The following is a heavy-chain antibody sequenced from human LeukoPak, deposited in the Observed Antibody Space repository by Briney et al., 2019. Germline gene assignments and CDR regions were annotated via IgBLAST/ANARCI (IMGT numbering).Heavy chain of an antibody. CDR2: IYPDDSDT. CDR1: GYTFTNNW. J-gene: IGHJ4*02. D-gene: IGHD3-10*01. Sequence: GESLKISCKASGYTFTNNWVGWVRQMPGKGLEWMGIIYPDDSDTRYCPSFQGQVTISADKSISTAYLQWSSLKASDSAIYYCARGGEYNYGPSEYWGQGTLVTVSS. CDR3: ARGGEYNYGPSEY. V-gene: IGHV5-51*01.